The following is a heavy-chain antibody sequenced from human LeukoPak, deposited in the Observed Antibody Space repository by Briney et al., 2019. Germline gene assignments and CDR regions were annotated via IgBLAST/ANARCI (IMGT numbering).Heavy chain of an antibody. CDR3: ATYRQVLLPFES. J-gene: IGHJ4*02. Sequence: GGSLRLSCAVSGFTFTSYWMSWVRQAPGKGLEWVSSIFPSGGEIHYADSVRGRFTISRDNSKSTLSLQMNSLRAEDTAIYYCATYRQVLLPFESWGQGTLVTVSS. CDR1: GFTFTSYW. V-gene: IGHV3-23*01. D-gene: IGHD2-8*02. CDR2: IFPSGGEI.